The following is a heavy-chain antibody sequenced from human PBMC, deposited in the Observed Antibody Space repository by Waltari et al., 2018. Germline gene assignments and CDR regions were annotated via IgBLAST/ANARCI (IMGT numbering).Heavy chain of an antibody. V-gene: IGHV3-7*01. CDR2: IKEDGRVK. D-gene: IGHD1-7*01. J-gene: IGHJ4*02. Sequence: EVQLVESGGGLVQPGGSLRLSCAASGFTFSTFWMHWVRQAPGKGLGWVANIKEDGRVKYYVDSVKGRFTISRDNAKNSLYLQMNSLRAEDTAVYYCTRGGNSLWDYWGQGTLVTVSS. CDR1: GFTFSTFW. CDR3: TRGGNSLWDY.